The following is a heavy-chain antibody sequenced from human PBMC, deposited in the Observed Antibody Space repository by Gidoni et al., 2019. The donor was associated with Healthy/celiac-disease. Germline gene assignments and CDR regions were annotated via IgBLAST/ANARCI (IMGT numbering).Heavy chain of an antibody. V-gene: IGHV1-46*03. J-gene: IGHJ6*02. CDR2: INPSGGST. CDR1: GYTFTSYY. CDR3: ARRGDRITMVRGVNGPYYYYGMDV. D-gene: IGHD3-10*01. Sequence: QVQLVQSGAEVKKPGASVKVSCKASGYTFTSYYMHWVRKAPGQGLEWMGIINPSGGSTSYAQKFQGRVTMTRDTSTSTVYVELSSLRSEDTAVYYCARRGDRITMVRGVNGPYYYYGMDVWGQGTTVTVSS.